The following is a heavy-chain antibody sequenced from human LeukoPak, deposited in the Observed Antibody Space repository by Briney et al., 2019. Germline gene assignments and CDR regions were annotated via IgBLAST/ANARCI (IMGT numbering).Heavy chain of an antibody. CDR2: MNPNSGDT. D-gene: IGHD5-24*01. J-gene: IGHJ4*02. V-gene: IGHV1-8*01. CDR3: ARSSNTDKLQTIMGGYYFDY. CDR1: GYTFTSYD. Sequence: ASVKVSCKASGYTFTSYDINWVRQATGQGLEWMGWMNPNSGDTGYAQKFQGRVTMTRNTSISTAYMELSSLRSEDTAVYYCARSSNTDKLQTIMGGYYFDYWGQGTLVTVSS.